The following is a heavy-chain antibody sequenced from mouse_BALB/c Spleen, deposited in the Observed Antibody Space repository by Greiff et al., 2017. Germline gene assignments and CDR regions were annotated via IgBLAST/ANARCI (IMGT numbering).Heavy chain of an antibody. Sequence: QVQLQQSGAELARPGASVKMSCKASGYTFTSYTMHWVKQRPGQGLEWIGYINPSSGYTNYNQKFKDKATLTADKSSSTAYMQLSSLTSEDSAVYYCARRPTVVAPSYAMDYWGQGTSVTVSS. CDR1: GYTFTSYT. D-gene: IGHD1-1*01. CDR3: ARRPTVVAPSYAMDY. V-gene: IGHV1-4*01. CDR2: INPSSGYT. J-gene: IGHJ4*01.